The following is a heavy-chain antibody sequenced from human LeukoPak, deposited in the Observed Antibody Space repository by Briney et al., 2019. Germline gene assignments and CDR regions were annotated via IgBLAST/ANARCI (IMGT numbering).Heavy chain of an antibody. CDR1: GGSISSYY. CDR2: IYYSGST. V-gene: IGHV4-59*01. J-gene: IGHJ5*02. D-gene: IGHD6-19*01. CDR3: ARASSGWSRYWFDP. Sequence: PSETLSLTCTVSGGSISSYYWSWIRQPPGKGLEWIGYIYYSGSTNYNPSLKSRVTISVDTSKNQFSLKLSSVTAADTAVYYCARASSGWSRYWFDPWGQGTLVSASS.